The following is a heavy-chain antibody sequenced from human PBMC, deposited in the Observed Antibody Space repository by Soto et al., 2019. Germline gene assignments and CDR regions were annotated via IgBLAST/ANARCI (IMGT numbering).Heavy chain of an antibody. CDR2: ISAYNGNT. CDR3: ARGGGGLWFGLYYYGMDV. D-gene: IGHD3-10*01. Sequence: ASVKVSCKASGYTFTSYGISWVRQAPGQGLEWMGWISAYNGNTNYAQKLQGRVTMTTDTSTSTAYMELRSLRSDDTAVYDCARGGGGLWFGLYYYGMDVWGQGTTVTVSS. J-gene: IGHJ6*02. V-gene: IGHV1-18*01. CDR1: GYTFTSYG.